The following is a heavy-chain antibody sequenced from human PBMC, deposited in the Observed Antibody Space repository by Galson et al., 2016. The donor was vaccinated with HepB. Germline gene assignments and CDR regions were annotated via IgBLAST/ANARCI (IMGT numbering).Heavy chain of an antibody. CDR2: INSDGSSI. V-gene: IGHV3-74*01. Sequence: SLRLSCAASGFTFSRHWMHWVRQAPGKGLVRVARINSDGSSISYADSVKGRFTISRDNAKNTLYLQMNSLRAEDTAIYSCARTGGNNDFDYWGQGTLVTVSS. D-gene: IGHD4-23*01. J-gene: IGHJ4*02. CDR1: GFTFSRHW. CDR3: ARTGGNNDFDY.